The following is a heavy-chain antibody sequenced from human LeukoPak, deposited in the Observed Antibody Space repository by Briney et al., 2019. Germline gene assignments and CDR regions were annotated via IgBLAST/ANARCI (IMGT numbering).Heavy chain of an antibody. Sequence: SETLSLTCAVSNYSISSGYYWGWIRQPPGKGPEWIGSIYHRGNTYYNPSLKSRVTISVDTSKNQFSLKLSSVTAADTAVYYCARIRMITFGGVVVRAYYFDYWGQGTLVIVSS. CDR3: ARIRMITFGGVVVRAYYFDY. CDR2: IYHRGNT. D-gene: IGHD3-16*02. CDR1: NYSISSGYY. J-gene: IGHJ4*02. V-gene: IGHV4-38-2*01.